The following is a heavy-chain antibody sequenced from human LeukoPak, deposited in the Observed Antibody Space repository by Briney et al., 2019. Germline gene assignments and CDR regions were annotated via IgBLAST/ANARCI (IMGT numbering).Heavy chain of an antibody. CDR2: ISGSGGST. Sequence: GGSLRLSCAAPGFNFSSYAMSWVRQAPGKGLERVSAISGSGGSTYYADSVKGRFTISRDNSKNTLYLQMNSLRAEDTAVYYCAKEVGGVVQGVYYYYDYMDVWGKGTTVTV. J-gene: IGHJ6*03. V-gene: IGHV3-23*01. CDR3: AKEVGGVVQGVYYYYDYMDV. D-gene: IGHD2-15*01. CDR1: GFNFSSYA.